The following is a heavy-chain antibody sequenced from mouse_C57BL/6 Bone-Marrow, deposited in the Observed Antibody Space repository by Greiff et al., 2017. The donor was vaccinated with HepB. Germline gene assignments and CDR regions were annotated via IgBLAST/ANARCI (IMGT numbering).Heavy chain of an antibody. V-gene: IGHV14-4*01. D-gene: IGHD1-1*01. Sequence: VQLQQSGAELVRPGASVKLSCTASGFNIKDDYMHWVKQRPEQGLEWIGWIDPENGDTEYASKFQGKATITADTSSNTAYLQLSSLTSEDTAVYYCTTGDVSSYPYYFDYWGQGTTLTVSS. CDR3: TTGDVSSYPYYFDY. CDR1: GFNIKDDY. J-gene: IGHJ2*01. CDR2: IDPENGDT.